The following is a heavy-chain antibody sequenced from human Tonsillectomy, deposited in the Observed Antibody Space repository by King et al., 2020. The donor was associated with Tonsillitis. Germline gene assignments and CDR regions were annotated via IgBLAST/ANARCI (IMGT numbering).Heavy chain of an antibody. Sequence: VQLVESGGGVVQPGGSLRLSCAASGFSFSTYGLHWVRQAPGKGLDWVALVSFDGGKTYYADSVKGRFTVSRDTSKNTLYLQMNSLRPEDTAVYYCARAPXGGTETFEYWGQGTLVTVSS. V-gene: IGHV3-30-3*01. CDR1: GFSFSTYG. CDR2: VSFDGGKT. CDR3: ARAPXGGTETFEY. J-gene: IGHJ4*02.